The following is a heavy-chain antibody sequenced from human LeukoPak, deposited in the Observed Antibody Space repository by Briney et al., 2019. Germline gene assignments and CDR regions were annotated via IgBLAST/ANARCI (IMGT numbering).Heavy chain of an antibody. V-gene: IGHV4-39*01. J-gene: IGHJ6*03. CDR3: ARLEGATGYYYYMDV. CDR1: GGSISSSSYY. CDR2: IYYSGST. Sequence: SETLSLTCTVSGGSISSSSYYWGWIRQPPGKGREWIGSIYYSGSTYYNPSLKSRVTISVDTSKNQFSLKLSSVTAADTAVYYCARLEGATGYYYYMDVWGKGTTVTVPS. D-gene: IGHD1-26*01.